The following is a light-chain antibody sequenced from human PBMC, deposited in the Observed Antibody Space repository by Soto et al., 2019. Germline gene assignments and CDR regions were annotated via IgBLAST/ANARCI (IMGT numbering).Light chain of an antibody. CDR2: AAS. J-gene: IGKJ1*01. Sequence: AIRMTQSPSSFSASTGDRVTITCRARPGISSYLAWYQQKPGKAPKLLIYAASTLQSGVPSRFSGSGSGIDFTLTISCLQSEDFATYYCQQYYSYPLAFGQGTKVEIK. CDR3: QQYYSYPLA. V-gene: IGKV1-8*01. CDR1: PGISSY.